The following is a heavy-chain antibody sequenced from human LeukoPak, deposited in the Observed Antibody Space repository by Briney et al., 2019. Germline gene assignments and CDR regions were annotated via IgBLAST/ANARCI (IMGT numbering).Heavy chain of an antibody. J-gene: IGHJ3*02. CDR2: ISSDSSTI. CDR3: ARDLSSRGYTYGTPAFTFDI. V-gene: IGHV3-48*03. D-gene: IGHD5-18*01. Sequence: GGSLRLSCAASGFTFSSYEMNWVRQAPGKGLEWVSYISSDSSTIYYADSLKGRFTISRDNAKNSLSLLMNSLRAEDTAVYYCARDLSSRGYTYGTPAFTFDIWGQGTMVTVSS. CDR1: GFTFSSYE.